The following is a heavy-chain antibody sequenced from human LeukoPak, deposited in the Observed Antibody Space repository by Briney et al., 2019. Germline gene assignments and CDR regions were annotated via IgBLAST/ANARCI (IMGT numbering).Heavy chain of an antibody. CDR2: IYSGGAT. CDR1: GFTVSSNY. D-gene: IGHD1-26*01. J-gene: IGHJ4*02. Sequence: GGSLRLSCAASGFTVSSNYMSWVRQAPGKGLEWVSVIYSGGATYYADSVKGRFTISRPNSKTTPYLKMSSMIAEDTAVYYYSKRPSGSYRALDYWGQGTLVTVSS. CDR3: SKRPSGSYRALDY. V-gene: IGHV3-53*01.